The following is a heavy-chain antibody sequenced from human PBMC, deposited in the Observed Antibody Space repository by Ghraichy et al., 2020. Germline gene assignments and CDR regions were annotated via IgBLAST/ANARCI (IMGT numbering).Heavy chain of an antibody. D-gene: IGHD3-9*01. CDR2: IIPIFGTA. CDR1: GGTFSSYA. J-gene: IGHJ2*01. CDR3: ARGRAARYFDSKGNWYFDL. V-gene: IGHV1-69*13. Sequence: SVKVSCKASGGTFSSYAISWVRQAPGQGLEWMGGIIPIFGTANYAQKFQGRVTITADESTSTAYMELSSLRSEDTAVYYCARGRAARYFDSKGNWYFDLWGRGTLVTVSS.